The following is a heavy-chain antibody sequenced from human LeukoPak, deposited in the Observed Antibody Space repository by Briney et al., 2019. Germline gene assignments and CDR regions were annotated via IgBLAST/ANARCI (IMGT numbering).Heavy chain of an antibody. V-gene: IGHV2-5*01. D-gene: IGHD3-22*01. Sequence: SGPTLVNPTQTLTLTCSFCGFTLRTSGGGVGWIRQPPVKALEWLALSYLSDDKRYNPSLKTRLSISKDTSNNQVVLTVTDMDPTDTATYYCTYIQGSGYFDPPHFALWGQGPLVSVSP. J-gene: IGHJ4*02. CDR3: TYIQGSGYFDPPHFAL. CDR1: GFTLRTSGGG. CDR2: SYLSDDK.